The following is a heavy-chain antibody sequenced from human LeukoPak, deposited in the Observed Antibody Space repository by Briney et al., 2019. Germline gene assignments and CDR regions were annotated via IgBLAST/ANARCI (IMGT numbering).Heavy chain of an antibody. D-gene: IGHD3-10*01. Sequence: PSETLSLTCAVYGGSFSGYYWSWIRQPPGKGLEWIGEINHSGSTNYNPSLKSRVTISVDTSKNQFSLKLSSVTAADTAVYYCARHGDSGSFDYWGQGTLVTVSS. V-gene: IGHV4-34*01. CDR3: ARHGDSGSFDY. CDR2: INHSGST. J-gene: IGHJ4*02. CDR1: GGSFSGYY.